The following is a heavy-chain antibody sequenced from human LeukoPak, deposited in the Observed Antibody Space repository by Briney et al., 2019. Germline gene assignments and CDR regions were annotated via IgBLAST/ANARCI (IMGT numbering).Heavy chain of an antibody. J-gene: IGHJ6*03. V-gene: IGHV1-46*01. CDR1: GYRFTNYY. Sequence: ASVKVSCKASGYRFTNYYIHWVRQDPGQGLQWMGIINPSGGSTSYAQKFQDRITMTRDMSTSTAYMELRSLGSDDTAVYYCARDRGYCSSTSCFDYYYYMDVWGKGTTVTVSS. D-gene: IGHD2-2*01. CDR2: INPSGGST. CDR3: ARDRGYCSSTSCFDYYYYMDV.